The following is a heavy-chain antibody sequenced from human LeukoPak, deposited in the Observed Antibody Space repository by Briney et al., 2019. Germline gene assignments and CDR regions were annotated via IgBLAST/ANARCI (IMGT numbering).Heavy chain of an antibody. CDR2: INHSGST. CDR1: GGSFSGYY. J-gene: IGHJ4*02. V-gene: IGHV4-34*01. D-gene: IGHD6-19*01. CDR3: ARGQGIAVAGRTKNFDY. Sequence: SETLSLTCAVYGGSFSGYYWSWIRQPPGKGLEWIGEINHSGSTNYNPSLKSRVTISVDTSKNQFSLKLSSVTAADTAVYYCARGQGIAVAGRTKNFDYWGQGTLVTVSS.